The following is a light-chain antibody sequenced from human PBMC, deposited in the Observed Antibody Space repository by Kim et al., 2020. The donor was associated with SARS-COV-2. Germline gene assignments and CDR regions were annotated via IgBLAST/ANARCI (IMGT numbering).Light chain of an antibody. CDR3: HLYGRSPWT. J-gene: IGKJ1*01. CDR2: GAS. V-gene: IGKV3-20*01. CDR1: QSVSSSD. Sequence: ETVLTQSPGTLSLSSGERGTLSCRASQSVSSSDLAWYQQKPGQAPRLLLFGASNRATGIPDRFSGSGSGTDFTLTISRLEPEDFAVYYCHLYGRSPWTFGQGTKVDIK.